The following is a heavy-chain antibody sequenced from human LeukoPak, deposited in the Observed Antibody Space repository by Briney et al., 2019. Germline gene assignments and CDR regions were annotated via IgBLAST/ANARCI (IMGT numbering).Heavy chain of an antibody. V-gene: IGHV3-30*04. J-gene: IGHJ4*02. CDR3: VRHRTASDY. Sequence: GGSLRLSCAASGFTFSSYVMHWVRQAPGKGLEWVAIISYDGSNEYYADSVKGRFTISRDNAKNSLYLQMSSLRAEDTAVYYCVRHRTASDYWGQGALVTVSS. D-gene: IGHD1-1*01. CDR2: ISYDGSNE. CDR1: GFTFSSYV.